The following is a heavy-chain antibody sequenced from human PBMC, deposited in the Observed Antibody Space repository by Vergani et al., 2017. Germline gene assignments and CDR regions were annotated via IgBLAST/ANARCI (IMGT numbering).Heavy chain of an antibody. CDR1: GFTFIMHA. J-gene: IGHJ5*02. Sequence: EVQMVESGGGLVKPGGSLRLSCAASGFTFIMHAMNWVRQAPGKGLEWIAYISSSSGTIYMADSVKGRFTISRDNVKEILYLQMSSLRADDTAIYYCAKERFGGELSAFDPWGRGTLVSVSS. D-gene: IGHD3-10*01. CDR3: AKERFGGELSAFDP. V-gene: IGHV3-21*05. CDR2: ISSSSGTI.